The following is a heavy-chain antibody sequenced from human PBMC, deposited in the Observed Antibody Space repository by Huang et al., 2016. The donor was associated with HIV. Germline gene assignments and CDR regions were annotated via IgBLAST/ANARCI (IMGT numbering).Heavy chain of an antibody. CDR2: ISASSGDT. V-gene: IGHV1-18*01. CDR3: ARDPKYHRIVYYRQRRGIDI. Sequence: QIQLIQSGPELKQPGASVKVSCKASCYTFTRYGLTWVRQAPGQGPEWMGWISASSGDTEYAQKFQGRVTLHTDTSTNIAYMALRSLRSDDTATSYCARDPKYHRIVYYRQRRGIDIWGHGTMVIVSS. D-gene: IGHD3-22*01. J-gene: IGHJ3*02. CDR1: CYTFTRYG.